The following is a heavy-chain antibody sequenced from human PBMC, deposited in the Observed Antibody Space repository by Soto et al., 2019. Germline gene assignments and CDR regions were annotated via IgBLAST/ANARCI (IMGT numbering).Heavy chain of an antibody. Sequence: QVQLQESGPGLVKPSETLSLTCTVSGGSINGYYWVWIRQPPGKGLEWIGYSYYSGSTNYNPPLKTRVTISLDTSKNQFPLHLTAVTAADTAVYYCARGSLWFGGRHYPWGQGTLVTVSS. CDR2: SYYSGST. CDR1: GGSINGYY. CDR3: ARGSLWFGGRHYP. J-gene: IGHJ5*02. D-gene: IGHD3-10*01. V-gene: IGHV4-59*01.